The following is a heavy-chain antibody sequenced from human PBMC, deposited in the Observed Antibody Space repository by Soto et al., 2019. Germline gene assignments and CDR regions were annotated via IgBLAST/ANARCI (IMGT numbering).Heavy chain of an antibody. CDR2: ISYDGSKK. J-gene: IGHJ6*02. V-gene: IGHV3-30*18. CDR3: AKDHALLWSMDACLDHNYYGMEV. Sequence: PGGSLRLSCAACGFTFNTYGIYWVRQAPCKGLEWVAVISYDGSKKYYVDSVRGRFTISRDNSKNTLYLQMNSLRAEDTAVYYFAKDHALLWSMDACLDHNYYGMEVLGQGTTVTVSS. CDR1: GFTFNTYG. D-gene: IGHD3-10*01.